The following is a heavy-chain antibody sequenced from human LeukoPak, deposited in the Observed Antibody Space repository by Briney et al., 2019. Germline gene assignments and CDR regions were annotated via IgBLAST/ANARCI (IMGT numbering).Heavy chain of an antibody. J-gene: IGHJ6*02. D-gene: IGHD3-10*01. V-gene: IGHV1-8*01. CDR2: MNPNSGNT. CDR3: ARVGGSGSYYITYYYYYGMDV. Sequence: ASVKVSCKASGYTFTSYDISWVRQATGQGLEWMGWMNPNSGNTGYAQKFQGRVTMTRNTSISTAYMELSSLRSEDTAVYYCARVGGSGSYYITYYYYYGMDVWGQGTTVTVSS. CDR1: GYTFTSYD.